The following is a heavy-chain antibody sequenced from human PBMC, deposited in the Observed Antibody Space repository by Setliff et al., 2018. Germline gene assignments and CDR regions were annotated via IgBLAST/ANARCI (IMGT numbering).Heavy chain of an antibody. CDR1: GYSFTVFG. J-gene: IGHJ6*03. CDR3: ARDRAARPPNSYYYYMDV. V-gene: IGHV1-69*10. CDR2: IIPIPGIA. D-gene: IGHD6-6*01. Sequence: SVKVSCKTSGYSFTVFGISWVRQAPGQRLEWMGGIIPIPGIANYAQKFQGRVTITTDESTSTAYMELSSLRSEDTAVYYCARDRAARPPNSYYYYMDVWGKGTTVTVSS.